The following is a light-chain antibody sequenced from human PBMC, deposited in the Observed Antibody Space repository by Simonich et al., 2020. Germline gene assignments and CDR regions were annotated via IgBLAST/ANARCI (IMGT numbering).Light chain of an antibody. CDR1: SGSIASNY. CDR3: QSYDSSNWV. V-gene: IGLV6-57*03. J-gene: IGLJ3*02. Sequence: NFMLTQPHSVSESPGKTVTISCTRSSGSIASNYVQWYQQRPGSAPTTVIYGDNQRPSGVPDPFSGSIDSSSNSASLTISGLKTEDEADYYCQSYDSSNWVFGGGTKLTVL. CDR2: GDN.